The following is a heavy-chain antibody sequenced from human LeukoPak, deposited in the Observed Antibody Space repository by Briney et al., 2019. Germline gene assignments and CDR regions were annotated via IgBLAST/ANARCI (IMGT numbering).Heavy chain of an antibody. J-gene: IGHJ4*02. CDR3: ARGLRGIAARPFDY. D-gene: IGHD6-6*01. CDR2: INHSGST. CDR1: GGSFSNYY. V-gene: IGHV4-34*01. Sequence: SGTLSLTCAVYGGSFSNYYWSWIRQPPGKGLEWIGEINHSGSTNYNPSLKSRVTISVDTSKNQFSLKLSSVTAADTAVYYCARGLRGIAARPFDYWGQGTLVTVSS.